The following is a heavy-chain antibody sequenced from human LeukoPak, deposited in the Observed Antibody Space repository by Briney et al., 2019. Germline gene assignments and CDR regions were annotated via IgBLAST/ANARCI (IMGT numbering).Heavy chain of an antibody. D-gene: IGHD4-17*01. Sequence: GSLRLSCAASGFTVSSNYMSWVRQPPGKGLEWIGSIYYSGSTYYNPSLKSRVTISVDTSKNQFSLKLSSVTAADTAVYYCAKQETDDYGDPNWFDPWGQGTLVTVSS. J-gene: IGHJ5*02. CDR3: AKQETDDYGDPNWFDP. V-gene: IGHV4-39*01. CDR1: GFTVSSNY. CDR2: IYYSGST.